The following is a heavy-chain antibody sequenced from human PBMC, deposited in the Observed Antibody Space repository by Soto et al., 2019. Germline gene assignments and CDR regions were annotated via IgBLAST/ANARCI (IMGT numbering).Heavy chain of an antibody. Sequence: PGGSLRLSCVVSGLNFRSHDMNWFRQPPGKGLEYVSNINFAGTSTSYADAVKGRFAISRDNSQNTVYLEMSSLRTEDTAIYYCVKGTWAVPSASDAFDIWGQGTVVT. CDR1: GLNFRSHD. D-gene: IGHD2-2*01. V-gene: IGHV3-NL1*01. CDR3: VKGTWAVPSASDAFDI. J-gene: IGHJ3*02. CDR2: INFAGTST.